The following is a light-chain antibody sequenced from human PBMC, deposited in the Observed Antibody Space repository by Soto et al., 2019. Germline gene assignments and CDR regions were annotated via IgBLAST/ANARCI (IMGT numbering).Light chain of an antibody. CDR3: QQSYSTPVT. Sequence: DIQMTQFPSSLSASVGDRVTITCRASQSISTYLNWYQQKPGKAPKLLIYAASSLQSGVPSRFSGSGSGTDFPLTINSLQPEDFAPYYCQQSYSTPVTFGQGNKVEI. CDR2: AAS. V-gene: IGKV1-39*01. CDR1: QSISTY. J-gene: IGKJ1*01.